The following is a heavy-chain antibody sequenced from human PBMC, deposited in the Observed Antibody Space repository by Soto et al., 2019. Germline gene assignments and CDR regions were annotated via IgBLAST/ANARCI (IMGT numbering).Heavy chain of an antibody. J-gene: IGHJ5*02. D-gene: IGHD5-12*01. CDR1: GGSVITGSYY. CDR3: ARGDGGPSGYAGGFDP. CDR2: IYYGGIT. Sequence: QVQLQESGPGLAKPSETLSLTCTVSGGSVITGSYYWNWIRQPPGRGLEWIGYIYYGGITNYNPSLRSRVTLSIDMSKNQFSLNLTSVTAADTAVYFCARGDGGPSGYAGGFDPWGQGTLVTVSS. V-gene: IGHV4-61*01.